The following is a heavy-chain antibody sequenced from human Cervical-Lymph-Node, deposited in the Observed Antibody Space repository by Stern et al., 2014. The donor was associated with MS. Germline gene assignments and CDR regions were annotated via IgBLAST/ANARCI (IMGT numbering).Heavy chain of an antibody. D-gene: IGHD6-13*01. V-gene: IGHV3-21*01. CDR2: ISSSSSYI. CDR3: ARRKGKAAAGSDY. Sequence: EVQLVQSGGGLVKPGGSLRLSCAASGFTFSSYSMNWVRQAPGKGLEWVSSISSSSSYIYYADSVKGRFTISRDNAKNSLYLQMNSLRAEDTAVYYCARRKGKAAAGSDYWGQGTLVTVSS. CDR1: GFTFSSYS. J-gene: IGHJ4*02.